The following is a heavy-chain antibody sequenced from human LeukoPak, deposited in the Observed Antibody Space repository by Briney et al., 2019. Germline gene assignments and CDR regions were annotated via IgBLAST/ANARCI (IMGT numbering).Heavy chain of an antibody. V-gene: IGHV3-23*01. Sequence: GGSLRLSCAVSGFTFSSYAMSWVRQAPGKGLEWVSGISYSGDTYYADSVKGRFTISRDNSKNTLFLQMNSLRVEDTAVYYCAKEFYDILTGYTFDYWGQGTLVTVSS. CDR3: AKEFYDILTGYTFDY. D-gene: IGHD3-9*01. J-gene: IGHJ4*02. CDR1: GFTFSSYA. CDR2: ISYSGDT.